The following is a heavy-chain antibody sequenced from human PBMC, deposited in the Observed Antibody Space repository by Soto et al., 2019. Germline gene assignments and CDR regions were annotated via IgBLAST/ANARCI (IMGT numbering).Heavy chain of an antibody. V-gene: IGHV3-74*01. J-gene: IGHJ4*02. CDR2: IYNDGSRA. CDR1: GFAFSAYL. CDR3: ARDLSGNTTPYFDL. Sequence: GGSLRLCCAASGFAFSAYLRHWVRQTPGKGPVWVSRIYNDGSRAGYADSLKGRFTISRDNAKNTLYLQMTSLTVEDTAVYYCARDLSGNTTPYFDLWGQGTLVTVSS. D-gene: IGHD1-7*01.